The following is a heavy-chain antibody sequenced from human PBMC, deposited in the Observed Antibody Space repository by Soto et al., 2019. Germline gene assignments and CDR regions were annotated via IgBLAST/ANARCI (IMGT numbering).Heavy chain of an antibody. D-gene: IGHD5-18*01. J-gene: IGHJ4*02. CDR3: AKARVGYSLGYALDS. CDR2: ISYDGSNK. Sequence: RLSCAASGFTFSSYGMHWVRQAPGKGLEWVAVISYDGSNKYYADSVKGRFTISRDNSKNTLYLQMNSLRAEDTAVYYCAKARVGYSLGYALDSWGQEPRVTV. V-gene: IGHV3-30*18. CDR1: GFTFSSYG.